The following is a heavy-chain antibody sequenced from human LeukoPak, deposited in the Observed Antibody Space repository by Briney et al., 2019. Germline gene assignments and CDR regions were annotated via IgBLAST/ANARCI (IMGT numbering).Heavy chain of an antibody. V-gene: IGHV1-24*01. CDR1: GYTLTELS. Sequence: RASVKVSCKVSGYTLTELSMHWVRQAPGKGLEWMGGFDPEDGETIYPQKFQGRVTMTEDTSTDTAYMELSSLRSEDTAVYYCATLSYYDSSGPMGGYWGQGTLVTVSS. D-gene: IGHD3-22*01. J-gene: IGHJ4*02. CDR2: FDPEDGET. CDR3: ATLSYYDSSGPMGGY.